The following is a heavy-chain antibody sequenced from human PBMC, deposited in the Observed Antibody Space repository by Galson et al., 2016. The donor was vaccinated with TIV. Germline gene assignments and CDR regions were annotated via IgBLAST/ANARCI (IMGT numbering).Heavy chain of an antibody. Sequence: SLRLSCAASGFTFSSSTMNWVRQAPGKGLEWVSSISGRRSYIYYADSVKGRFTVSRDNAKNSLYLQMNGLRVEDSGVYFCASQRPAYSSSWYHFDDWGRGTLVTVSS. D-gene: IGHD6-13*01. V-gene: IGHV3-21*01. J-gene: IGHJ2*01. CDR1: GFTFSSST. CDR3: ASQRPAYSSSWYHFDD. CDR2: ISGRRSYI.